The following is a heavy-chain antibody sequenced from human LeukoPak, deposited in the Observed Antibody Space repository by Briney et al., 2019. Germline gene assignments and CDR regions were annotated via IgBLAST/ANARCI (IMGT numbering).Heavy chain of an antibody. D-gene: IGHD2-15*01. V-gene: IGHV5-51*01. J-gene: IGHJ4*02. CDR2: VYPGDSDT. Sequence: GESLKISCQASGYTFTNYWIAWVRQMNGKGLEWMGIVYPGDSDTRYSPSFQGQVSISADRSISTAYLQWGSLKASDTAVYYCARRGFCSGGSCFSAPFDFWGQGTLLTVSS. CDR1: GYTFTNYW. CDR3: ARRGFCSGGSCFSAPFDF.